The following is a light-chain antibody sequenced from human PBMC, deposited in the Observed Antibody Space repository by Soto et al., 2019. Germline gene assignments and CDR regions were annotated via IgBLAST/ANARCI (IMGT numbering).Light chain of an antibody. J-gene: IGKJ1*01. CDR3: QQYNYWPT. V-gene: IGKV3-15*01. CDR2: GAS. CDR1: QSVSSN. Sequence: EIVMTQSPDILSVSTGERATLSCRASQSVSSNLAWYQQKPGQSPRLLIYGASTRATGIPVRFSGSGSGTEFTLTISSLQSEDFAVYYCQQYNYWPTFGQGTKVDI.